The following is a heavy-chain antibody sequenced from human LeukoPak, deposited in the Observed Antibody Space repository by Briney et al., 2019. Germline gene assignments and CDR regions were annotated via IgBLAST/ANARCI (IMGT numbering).Heavy chain of an antibody. CDR2: IIPIFGTA. D-gene: IGHD2-2*01. CDR1: GYTFTGYY. Sequence: GASVKVSCKASGYTFTGYYMHWVRQAPGQGLEWMGGIIPIFGTANYAQKFQGRVTITADESTSTAYMELSSLRSEDTAVYYCARGVYQLLSGEYFQHWGQGTLVTVSS. V-gene: IGHV1-69*13. J-gene: IGHJ1*01. CDR3: ARGVYQLLSGEYFQH.